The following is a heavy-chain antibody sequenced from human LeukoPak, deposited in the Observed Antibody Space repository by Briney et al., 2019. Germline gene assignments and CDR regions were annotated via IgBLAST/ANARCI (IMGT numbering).Heavy chain of an antibody. CDR3: ARAQWLATFDS. CDR1: GFTFSSYG. D-gene: IGHD6-19*01. CDR2: IYGAANT. V-gene: IGHV3-NL1*01. J-gene: IGHJ4*02. Sequence: GGSLRLSCAASGFTFSSYGMHWVRQAPGRGLEWVSIIYGAANTYYADSVKGRFTISRDNSKNTLYLQMNSLRAEDTAVYYCARAQWLATFDSWGQGTLVTVSS.